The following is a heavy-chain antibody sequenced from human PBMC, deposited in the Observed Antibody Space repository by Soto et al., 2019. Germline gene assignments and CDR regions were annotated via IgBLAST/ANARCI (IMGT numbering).Heavy chain of an antibody. CDR1: GFTFSSYA. CDR3: AKVSTVTTGYGMDV. CDR2: ISGSGGTT. V-gene: IGHV3-23*01. Sequence: EVQLLESGGGLVQPGGSLRLSCAASGFTFSSYAMSWVRQAPGKGLEWVSCISGSGGTTYYADSVKGRFTISRDNSKNTLDLQMNRLRAEDTAVYYCAKVSTVTTGYGMDVWGQGTTVTVSS. J-gene: IGHJ6*02. D-gene: IGHD4-17*01.